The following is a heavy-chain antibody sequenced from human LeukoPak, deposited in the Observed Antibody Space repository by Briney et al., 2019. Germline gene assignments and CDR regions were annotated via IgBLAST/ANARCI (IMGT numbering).Heavy chain of an antibody. D-gene: IGHD3-22*01. CDR2: INPSGGST. CDR3: ASQGYYYDSSGYQNWFDP. V-gene: IGHV1-46*03. J-gene: IGHJ5*02. CDR1: GYTFTSYY. Sequence: ASVKVSCKASGYTFTSYYMHWVRQAPGQGLEWMGIINPSGGSTSYAQMFQGRVTMTRDTSTSTVYMELSSLRSEDTAVYYCASQGYYYDSSGYQNWFDPWGQGTLVTVSS.